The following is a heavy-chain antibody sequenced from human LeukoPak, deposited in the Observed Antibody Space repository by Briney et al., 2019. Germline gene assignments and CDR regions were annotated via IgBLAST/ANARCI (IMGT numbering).Heavy chain of an antibody. Sequence: PGGSLRLSCVASGFTFSNYAMTWVRQAPGKGLEWVSSIIGSTGNTYYADSVKGRFTISRDISRNTLYLQMNSLGAEDTAMYYCAKDRTVGASYWYFDLWGRGTLVTVSS. V-gene: IGHV3-23*01. J-gene: IGHJ2*01. CDR2: IIGSTGNT. D-gene: IGHD1-26*01. CDR1: GFTFSNYA. CDR3: AKDRTVGASYWYFDL.